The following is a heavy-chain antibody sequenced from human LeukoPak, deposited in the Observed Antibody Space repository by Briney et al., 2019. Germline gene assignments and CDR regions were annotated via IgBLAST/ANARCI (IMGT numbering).Heavy chain of an antibody. CDR3: AKDKDYYDSSGYYLPFGY. D-gene: IGHD3-22*01. CDR2: ISGRGGST. CDR1: GFTFSSYA. Sequence: GGSLRLSCAASGFTFSSYAMSWVRQAPGKGLECVSAISGRGGSTYYADSVKGRFTISRDNPMNTLHVPMNSMIAEDNAVYYFAKDKDYYDSSGYYLPFGYWGQGTLVTVSS. V-gene: IGHV3-23*01. J-gene: IGHJ4*02.